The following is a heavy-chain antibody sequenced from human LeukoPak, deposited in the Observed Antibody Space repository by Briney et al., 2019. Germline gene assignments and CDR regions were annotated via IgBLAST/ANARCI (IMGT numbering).Heavy chain of an antibody. V-gene: IGHV4-34*01. Sequence: SETLSLTCAVYGGSFSGYYWSWIRQPPGKGLEWIGEINHSGSTNYNPSLKSRVTISVDTSKNQFSLKLSSVTAADTAVYYCARWEGGSYYDFDCWGQGTLVTVSS. CDR1: GGSFSGYY. CDR2: INHSGST. D-gene: IGHD1-26*01. J-gene: IGHJ4*02. CDR3: ARWEGGSYYDFDC.